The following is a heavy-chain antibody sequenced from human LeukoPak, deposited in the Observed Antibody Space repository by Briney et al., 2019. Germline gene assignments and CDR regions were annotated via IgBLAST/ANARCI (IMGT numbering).Heavy chain of an antibody. J-gene: IGHJ3*02. CDR2: IYYSGST. CDR3: ASNTRRESTLLLWFGESDAFDI. D-gene: IGHD3-10*01. Sequence: SETLSLTCTVSGGSISSSSYYWGWIRQPPGKGLEWIGSIYYSGSTYYNPSLKSRVTISVDTSKNQFSLKLSSVTAADTAVYYCASNTRRESTLLLWFGESDAFDIWGQGTMVTVSS. CDR1: GGSISSSSYY. V-gene: IGHV4-39*07.